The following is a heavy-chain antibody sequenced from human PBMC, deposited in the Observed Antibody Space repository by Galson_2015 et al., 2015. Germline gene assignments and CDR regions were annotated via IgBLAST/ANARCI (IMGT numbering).Heavy chain of an antibody. V-gene: IGHV1-18*01. CDR1: GYTFTSYG. CDR2: ISAYNGNT. J-gene: IGHJ5*02. D-gene: IGHD6-13*01. CDR3: ARSLAAAGTGGWFDP. Sequence: SVKVSCKASGYTFTSYGISWVRQAPGQGLEWMGRISAYNGNTNYAQKVQGRVTMTTDTSTSTAYMELRSLRSDDTAVYYCARSLAAAGTGGWFDPWGQGTLVTVSS.